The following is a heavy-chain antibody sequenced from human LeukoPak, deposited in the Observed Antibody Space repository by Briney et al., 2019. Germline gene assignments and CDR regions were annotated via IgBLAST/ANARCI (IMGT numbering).Heavy chain of an antibody. CDR1: GGTFSSYA. J-gene: IGHJ4*02. CDR3: ARDGYNSYYFDY. CDR2: IIPLFGTA. Sequence: ASVKVSCKASGGTFSSYAISGVRQAPGQGLEWMGGIIPLFGTANYAQKFQGRVTITADESTSTAYMELSSLRSEDTAVYYCARDGYNSYYFDYWGQGTLVTVSS. D-gene: IGHD5-24*01. V-gene: IGHV1-69*13.